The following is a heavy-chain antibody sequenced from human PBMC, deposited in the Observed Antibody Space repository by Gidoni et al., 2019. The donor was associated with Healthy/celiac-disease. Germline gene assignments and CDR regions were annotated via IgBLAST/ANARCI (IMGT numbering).Heavy chain of an antibody. CDR2: ISSSSSYI. CDR1: GFTFSSYS. Sequence: EVQLVESGGGLVKPGESLSLSCAASGFTFSSYSMNWVRQAPGKGLEWFSSISSSSSYIYYADSVKGRFTISRENAKNSLYLQMNSLRAEDTAVYYCARDQGDYYDSSGYTYYYGMDVWGQGTTVTVSS. D-gene: IGHD3-22*01. J-gene: IGHJ6*02. CDR3: ARDQGDYYDSSGYTYYYGMDV. V-gene: IGHV3-21*01.